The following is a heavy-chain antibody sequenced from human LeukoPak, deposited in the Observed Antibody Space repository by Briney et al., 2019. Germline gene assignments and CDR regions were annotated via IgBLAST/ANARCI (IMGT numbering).Heavy chain of an antibody. D-gene: IGHD3-22*01. V-gene: IGHV3-23*01. Sequence: GGSLRLSCTASGFTCPSSAMAWVRQAPGKGLEWVSHIGAGTSNKYYADSVKGRFTISRDYSRKTVYLQMNRLRAEDTAVYSCAQSYDSGGYPLGDSWGQGTLVTVSS. CDR2: IGAGTSNK. J-gene: IGHJ4*02. CDR1: GFTCPSSA. CDR3: AQSYDSGGYPLGDS.